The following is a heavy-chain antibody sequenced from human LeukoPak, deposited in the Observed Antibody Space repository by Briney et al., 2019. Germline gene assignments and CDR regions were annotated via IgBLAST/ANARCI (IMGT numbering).Heavy chain of an antibody. CDR3: AGGLVPAAKIDY. V-gene: IGHV4-59*06. CDR1: GGSISSYY. J-gene: IGHJ4*02. Sequence: SETLSLTCTVSGGSISSYYWNWIRQPPGKGLEWIGYISYSGSTYYNASLKSRLLLSLDTSKNQFSLNLRSVTAADTAVYFCAGGLVPAAKIDYWGRGTLVTVSS. CDR2: ISYSGST. D-gene: IGHD2-2*01.